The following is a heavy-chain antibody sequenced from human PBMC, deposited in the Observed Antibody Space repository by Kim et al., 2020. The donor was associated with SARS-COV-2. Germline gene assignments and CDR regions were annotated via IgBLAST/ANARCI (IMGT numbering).Heavy chain of an antibody. V-gene: IGHV5-10-1*01. J-gene: IGHJ3*02. Sequence: GESLKISCKGSGYSFTSYWISWVRQMPGKGLEWMGRIDPSDSYTNYSPSFQGHVTISADKSISTAYLQWSSLKASDTAMYYCARLPLASGATTDAFDIWGQGTMVTVSS. CDR3: ARLPLASGATTDAFDI. CDR1: GYSFTSYW. CDR2: IDPSDSYT. D-gene: IGHD5-12*01.